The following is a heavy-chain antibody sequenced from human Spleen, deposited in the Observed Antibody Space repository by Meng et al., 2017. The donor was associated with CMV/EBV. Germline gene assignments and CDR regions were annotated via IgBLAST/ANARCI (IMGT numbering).Heavy chain of an antibody. CDR1: GGSIRSYY. CDR3: TRWHSGSNFDY. Sequence: LSLTCTVSGGSIRSYYWSWIRQPPGKGLEWVGFIRRKGYGGTTEYAASVKGRFTISRDDSKSIAYLQMNSLKTEDTAVYYCTRWHSGSNFDYWGQGTLVTVSS. J-gene: IGHJ4*02. D-gene: IGHD1-26*01. V-gene: IGHV3-49*02. CDR2: IRRKGYGGTT.